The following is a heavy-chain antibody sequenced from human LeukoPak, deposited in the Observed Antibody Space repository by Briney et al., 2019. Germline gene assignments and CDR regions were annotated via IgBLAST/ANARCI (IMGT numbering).Heavy chain of an antibody. V-gene: IGHV4-34*01. J-gene: IGHJ4*02. CDR1: GGSFSGYY. CDR2: INHSGST. Sequence: SETLSLTCAVYGGSFSGYYWSWIRQPPGKGLEWIGEINHSGSTNYNPSLKSRVTISVDTSKNQFSLKLSSVTVADTAVYYCARAMTTVEYWGQGTLVTVSS. CDR3: ARAMTTVEY. D-gene: IGHD4-4*01.